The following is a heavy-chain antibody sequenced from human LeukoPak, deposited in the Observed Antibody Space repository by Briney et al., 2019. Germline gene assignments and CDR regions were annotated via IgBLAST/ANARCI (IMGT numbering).Heavy chain of an antibody. V-gene: IGHV4-38-2*02. CDR3: ARREEYYDFWSGYYNDY. J-gene: IGHJ4*02. CDR1: GYSISSGYY. Sequence: PSETLSLTCTVSGYSISSGYYWGWIRQPPGKGLEWIGSIYHSGSTYYNPSLKSRVTISVDTSKNQFSLKLSSVTAADTAVYYCARREEYYDFWSGYYNDYWGQGTLDTVSS. CDR2: IYHSGST. D-gene: IGHD3-3*01.